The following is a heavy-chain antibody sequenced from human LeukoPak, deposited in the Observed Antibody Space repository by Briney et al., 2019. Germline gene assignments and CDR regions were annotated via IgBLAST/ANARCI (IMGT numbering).Heavy chain of an antibody. CDR2: IYYSGST. Sequence: SETLSLTCTVSDDSISDYYRGWIRQPPGKGLEWIGYIYYSGSTNYNPSLKSRVTISVDTSKNQFSLKLSSVTAADTAVYYCARQGDASYDILTGYSAFDIWGQGTMVTVSS. CDR3: ARQGDASYDILTGYSAFDI. V-gene: IGHV4-59*08. J-gene: IGHJ3*02. CDR1: DDSISDYY. D-gene: IGHD3-9*01.